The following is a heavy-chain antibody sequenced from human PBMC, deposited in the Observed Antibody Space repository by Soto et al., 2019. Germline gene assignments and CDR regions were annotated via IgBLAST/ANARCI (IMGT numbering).Heavy chain of an antibody. Sequence: GGSLRLSCAASGFDVSHHYMSWVRQATGKGLEWVSNIYTAGDTYYADSVKGRFTVSRDRATNTVFLQMNSLRGDDSAIYYCARDRNDLSTGYSAIGGVDPWGQGTRVTVSS. V-gene: IGHV3-66*01. CDR3: ARDRNDLSTGYSAIGGVDP. CDR2: IYTAGDT. CDR1: GFDVSHHY. J-gene: IGHJ5*02. D-gene: IGHD3-9*01.